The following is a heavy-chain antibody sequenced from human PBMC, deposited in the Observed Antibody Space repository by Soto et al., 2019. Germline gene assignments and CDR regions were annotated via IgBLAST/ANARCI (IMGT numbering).Heavy chain of an antibody. CDR1: GFTFSSFA. Sequence: EVQLLESGGALVQPGGSLRLSCAGSGFTFSSFAMSWVRQAPGKGLEWVSGIGASGAGTYYADSVKGRFIISRDNSKNTLHLQMNSLRVEDTAVYYCALRKTGSYFDYRGQGTLVTVSS. CDR2: IGASGAGT. V-gene: IGHV3-23*01. J-gene: IGHJ4*02. CDR3: ALRKTGSYFDY. D-gene: IGHD1-26*01.